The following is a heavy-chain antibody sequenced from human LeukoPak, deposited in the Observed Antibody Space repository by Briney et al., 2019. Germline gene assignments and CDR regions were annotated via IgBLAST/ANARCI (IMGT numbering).Heavy chain of an antibody. CDR1: GYTLSNYG. J-gene: IGHJ1*01. V-gene: IGHV1-18*01. D-gene: IGHD6-13*01. CDR2: ISAYNGNT. CDR3: ARDSSSWSHAEYFQH. Sequence: ASVKVSCXASGYTLSNYGITWVRQALGQGLEWRGWISAYNGNTNYAQKLQGRVTMTTDTSTSTAYMELRSLRSDDTAVYYCARDSSSWSHAEYFQHWGQGTLVTVSS.